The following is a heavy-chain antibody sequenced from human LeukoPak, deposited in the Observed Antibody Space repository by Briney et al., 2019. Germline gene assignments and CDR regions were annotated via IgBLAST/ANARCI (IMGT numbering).Heavy chain of an antibody. D-gene: IGHD5-18*01. Sequence: TSETLSLTCSVSGGSISSYYWNWIRQPPGKGLEWIGYIYYSGSTNYNPSLKSRVTISVDTSKNQFSLKLSSVTAADTAVYYCARSSRGYSYGPFDYWGQGTLVTVSS. V-gene: IGHV4-59*08. J-gene: IGHJ4*02. CDR1: GGSISSYY. CDR2: IYYSGST. CDR3: ARSSRGYSYGPFDY.